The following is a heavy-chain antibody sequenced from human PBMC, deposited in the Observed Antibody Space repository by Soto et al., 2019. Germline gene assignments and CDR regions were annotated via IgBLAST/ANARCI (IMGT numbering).Heavy chain of an antibody. Sequence: GGSLRLSCAASGFTVSSNYMSWVRQAPGKGLEWVSVIYSGGSTYYADSVKGRFTISRDNSKNTLYLQMNSLRAEDTAVYYCATTSVSSNDYGDYVARADWGRTPSYYYYYGMDVWGQGTTVTVSS. CDR2: IYSGGST. CDR1: GFTVSSNY. CDR3: ATTSVSSNDYGDYVARADWGRTPSYYYYYGMDV. D-gene: IGHD4-17*01. V-gene: IGHV3-53*01. J-gene: IGHJ6*02.